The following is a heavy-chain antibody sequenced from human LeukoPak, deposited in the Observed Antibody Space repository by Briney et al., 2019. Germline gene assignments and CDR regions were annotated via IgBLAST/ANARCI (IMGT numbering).Heavy chain of an antibody. CDR3: TTGAYDILTGYYHWYFDL. J-gene: IGHJ2*01. CDR2: LSTRGGST. Sequence: GGSLRLSCAASGFTFSSYAMSWVRQAPGKGLEWVSSLSTRGGSTYYADSVKGRFTISRDNSKNTLYLQMNSLKAEDTAVYYCTTGAYDILTGYYHWYFDLWGRGTLVTVSS. CDR1: GFTFSSYA. D-gene: IGHD3-9*01. V-gene: IGHV3-23*01.